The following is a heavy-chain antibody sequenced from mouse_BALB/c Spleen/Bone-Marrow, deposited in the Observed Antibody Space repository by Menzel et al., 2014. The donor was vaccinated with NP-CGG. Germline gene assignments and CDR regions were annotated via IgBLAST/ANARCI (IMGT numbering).Heavy chain of an antibody. CDR2: ITSGGSYT. CDR1: GFTFXSYT. J-gene: IGHJ2*01. Sequence: EVKLMESGGGLVKPGGSLKLSCAASGFTFXSYTMSWVRQTPEKRLEWVATITSGGSYTYYPDSVKGRFTISRDNAKNPLYLKMSSLKAEDTAMYYCTRDNGPFDYWGQGTTLTVSS. D-gene: IGHD1-2*01. CDR3: TRDNGPFDY. V-gene: IGHV5-6-4*01.